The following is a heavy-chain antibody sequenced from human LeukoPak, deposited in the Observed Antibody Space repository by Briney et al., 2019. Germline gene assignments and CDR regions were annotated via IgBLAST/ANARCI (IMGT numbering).Heavy chain of an antibody. CDR3: ARDRQATTAYDAFHI. D-gene: IGHD4-17*01. V-gene: IGHV4-59*01. CDR2: IYDSGST. CDR1: GDSISTNY. Sequence: SETLSLTCTVSGDSISTNYWTWIRQPAGKGLEWIGYIYDSGSTKYNPSLKSRATISVDTSKNQFSLKLSSVTAADTAVYYCARDRQATTAYDAFHIWGQGTMVTVSS. J-gene: IGHJ3*02.